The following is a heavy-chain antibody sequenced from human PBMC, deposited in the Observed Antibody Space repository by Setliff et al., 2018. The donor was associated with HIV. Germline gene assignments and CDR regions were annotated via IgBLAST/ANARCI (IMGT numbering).Heavy chain of an antibody. CDR2: IRGKAYGETA. J-gene: IGHJ4*02. Sequence: GGSLRLSCAASGFTFRNYGMHWVRQAPGKGLEWVGFIRGKAYGETADFAASLKGRFTISRDDSKSIAYLQMNSLKTEDTAVYYCARGVPAVTGYHFDYWGQGTLVTVSS. V-gene: IGHV3-49*04. D-gene: IGHD6-19*01. CDR3: ARGVPAVTGYHFDY. CDR1: GFTFRNYG.